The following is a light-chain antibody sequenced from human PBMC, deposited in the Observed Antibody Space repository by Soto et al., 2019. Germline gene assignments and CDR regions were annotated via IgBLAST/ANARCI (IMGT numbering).Light chain of an antibody. CDR3: MQPLQSWK. CDR1: QSLLHSNGYNY. CDR2: LGS. Sequence: IVMTQSPRARAAPPGGAGPISCISSQSLLHSNGYNYLDWYLQKPGQSPQLLIYLGSNRASGVPDRFSGSGSGTDFTLKISRVEAEDVGFYYCMQPLQSWKFGQGNKVDIK. J-gene: IGKJ1*01. V-gene: IGKV2-28*01.